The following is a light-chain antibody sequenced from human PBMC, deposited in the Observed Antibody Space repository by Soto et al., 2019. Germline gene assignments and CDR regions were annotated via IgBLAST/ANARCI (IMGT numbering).Light chain of an antibody. Sequence: EIVLTQFPGTLSLSPEERATLSCRASQGVSSDYLGWHQQKPGQAPRLIIYATSSRATGVPDRFSGSGSGTDFTLTISRLEPEDFAVYYCHHYGSSPKTFGQGTKVDIK. CDR3: HHYGSSPKT. J-gene: IGKJ1*01. CDR1: QGVSSDY. V-gene: IGKV3-20*01. CDR2: ATS.